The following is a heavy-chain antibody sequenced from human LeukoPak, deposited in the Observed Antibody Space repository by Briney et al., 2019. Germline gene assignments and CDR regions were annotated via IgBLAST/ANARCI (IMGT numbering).Heavy chain of an antibody. D-gene: IGHD5-24*01. Sequence: GGSLRLSCAASVFTFSIHGMNWVRQAPGKVLEWVSGIGPSGVRTYYADSVKGRFTISRDNYKSTVNLQMNSLRAEDTAVYYCAKDDAWLQFEDWGQGTLVTVSS. CDR1: VFTFSIHG. CDR2: IGPSGVRT. CDR3: AKDDAWLQFED. J-gene: IGHJ4*02. V-gene: IGHV3-23*01.